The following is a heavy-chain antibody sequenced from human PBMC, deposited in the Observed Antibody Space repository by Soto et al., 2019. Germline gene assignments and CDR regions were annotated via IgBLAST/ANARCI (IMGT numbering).Heavy chain of an antibody. V-gene: IGHV3-13*01. J-gene: IGHJ6*02. CDR3: ARGAGGGSGWYEAYYYGMDV. CDR2: IGTAGDT. Sequence: LRLSCAASGFTFSSYDMHWVRQATGKGLEWVSAIGTAGDTYYPGSVKGRFTISRENAKNSLYLQMNSLRAEDTAVYYCARGAGGGSGWYEAYYYGMDVWGQGTTVTVSS. D-gene: IGHD6-19*01. CDR1: GFTFSSYD.